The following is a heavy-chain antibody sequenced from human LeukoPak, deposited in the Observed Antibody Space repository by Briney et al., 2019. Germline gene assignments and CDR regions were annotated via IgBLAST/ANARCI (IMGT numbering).Heavy chain of an antibody. CDR1: GFTFSSYA. D-gene: IGHD4-17*01. V-gene: IGHV3-30-3*01. Sequence: GGSLRLSCAASGFTFSSYAMHWVRQAPGKGLEWVAVISYDGSNKYYADSVKGRFTISRDNSKNTLYLQMNSLRAEDTAVYYCAREEVTKTFDYWGQGTLVTVSS. CDR2: ISYDGSNK. J-gene: IGHJ4*02. CDR3: AREEVTKTFDY.